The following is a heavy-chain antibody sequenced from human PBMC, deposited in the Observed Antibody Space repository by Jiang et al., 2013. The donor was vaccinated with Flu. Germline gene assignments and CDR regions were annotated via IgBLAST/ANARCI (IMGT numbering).Heavy chain of an antibody. V-gene: IGHV4-34*01. Sequence: TLSLTCAVYGGSVQWLLLELDPPAPRKGLEWIGEINHSGSTNYNPSLKSRVTISVDTSKNQFSLKLSSVTAADTAVYYCARLDTAMVKAYYYYGMDVWGQGTTVTVSS. CDR3: ARLDTAMVKAYYYYGMDV. CDR1: GGSVQWLL. D-gene: IGHD5-18*01. J-gene: IGHJ6*02. CDR2: INHSGST.